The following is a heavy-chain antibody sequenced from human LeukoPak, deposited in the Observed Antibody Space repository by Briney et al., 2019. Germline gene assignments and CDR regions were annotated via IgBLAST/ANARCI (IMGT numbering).Heavy chain of an antibody. CDR3: ATLYYDILTGTWFDP. CDR2: INPNSGGT. V-gene: IGHV1-2*06. CDR1: GYTFTGYY. J-gene: IGHJ5*02. D-gene: IGHD3-9*01. Sequence: ASVKVSCKASGYTFTGYYMHWVRQAPGQGLEWMGRINPNSGGTNYAQKFQGRVTMTRDTPISTAYMELSRLRSDDTAVYYCATLYYDILTGTWFDPWGQGTLVTVSS.